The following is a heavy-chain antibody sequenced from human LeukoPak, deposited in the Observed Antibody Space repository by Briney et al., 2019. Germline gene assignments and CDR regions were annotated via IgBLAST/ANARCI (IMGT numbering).Heavy chain of an antibody. J-gene: IGHJ4*02. Sequence: GGSLRLSCTASGFTFGDYVMSWFRQAPGKGLEWVAFIRYDGSNKYYADSVKGRFTISRDNSKNTLYLQMNSLRAEDTAVYYCAKGRVVTAREFDYWGQGTLVTVSS. D-gene: IGHD2-21*02. V-gene: IGHV3-30*02. CDR3: AKGRVVTAREFDY. CDR2: IRYDGSNK. CDR1: GFTFGDYV.